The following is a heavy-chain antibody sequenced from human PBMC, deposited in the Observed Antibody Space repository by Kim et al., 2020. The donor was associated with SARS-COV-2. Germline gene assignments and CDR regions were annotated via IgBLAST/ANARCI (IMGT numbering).Heavy chain of an antibody. D-gene: IGHD3-3*01. Sequence: YADSVKGRFTISRDNAKNTLYLQMNSLRAEDTAVYYCARGGFLEWFPFDYWGQGTLVTVSS. CDR3: ARGGFLEWFPFDY. J-gene: IGHJ4*02. V-gene: IGHV3-74*01.